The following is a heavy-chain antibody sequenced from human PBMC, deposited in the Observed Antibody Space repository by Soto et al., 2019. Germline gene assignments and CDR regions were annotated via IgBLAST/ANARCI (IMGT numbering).Heavy chain of an antibody. Sequence: GGSLRLSCAASGFTFSSYAMSWVRQAPGKGLEWVSAISGSGGSTYYADSVKGRFTISRDNSKNTLYLQINSLRAEDTAVYYCAKSLRPYDSSGYYYERPYYYYGMDVWGQGTTVTVSS. D-gene: IGHD3-22*01. CDR3: AKSLRPYDSSGYYYERPYYYYGMDV. CDR2: ISGSGGST. CDR1: GFTFSSYA. J-gene: IGHJ6*02. V-gene: IGHV3-23*01.